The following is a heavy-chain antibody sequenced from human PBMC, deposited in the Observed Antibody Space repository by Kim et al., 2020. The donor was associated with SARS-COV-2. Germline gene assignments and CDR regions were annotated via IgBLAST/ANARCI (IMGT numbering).Heavy chain of an antibody. Sequence: SETLSLTCTVSGGSISSYYWSWIRQPPGKGLEWIGYIYYSGSTNYNPSLKSRVTISVDTSKNQFSLKLISVTAADTAGYYCARHRRRPRDHAFDILGQG. CDR1: GGSISSYY. V-gene: IGHV4-59*08. J-gene: IGHJ3*02. CDR3: ARHRRRPRDHAFDI. CDR2: IYYSGST.